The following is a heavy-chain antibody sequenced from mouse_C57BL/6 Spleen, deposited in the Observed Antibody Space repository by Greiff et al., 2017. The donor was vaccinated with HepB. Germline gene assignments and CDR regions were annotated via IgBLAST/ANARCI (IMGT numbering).Heavy chain of an antibody. CDR1: GYTFTSYW. CDR3: ARGGVVARIDY. D-gene: IGHD1-1*01. Sequence: QVQLQQPGAELVMPGASVKLSCKASGYTFTSYWMHWVKQRPGQGLEWIGEIDPSDSYTNYNQKFKGKSTLTVDKSSSTAYMQRSSLTSEDSAVYYCARGGVVARIDYWGQGTTLTVSS. V-gene: IGHV1-69*01. J-gene: IGHJ2*01. CDR2: IDPSDSYT.